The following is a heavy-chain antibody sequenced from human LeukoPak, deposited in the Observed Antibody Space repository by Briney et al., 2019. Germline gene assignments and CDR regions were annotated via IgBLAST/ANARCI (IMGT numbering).Heavy chain of an antibody. CDR1: GGSISSYY. V-gene: IGHV4-59*01. CDR3: ARDLYSGYDWVGFNI. CDR2: MYYSGST. D-gene: IGHD5-12*01. Sequence: PSETLSLTCTVSGGSISSYYWTWIRQPPGKGLEWIGYMYYSGSTNYNPSLKSRVTISVDTSKNQFSLKLSSVTAADTAVYYCARDLYSGYDWVGFNIWGQGTVVTVSS. J-gene: IGHJ3*02.